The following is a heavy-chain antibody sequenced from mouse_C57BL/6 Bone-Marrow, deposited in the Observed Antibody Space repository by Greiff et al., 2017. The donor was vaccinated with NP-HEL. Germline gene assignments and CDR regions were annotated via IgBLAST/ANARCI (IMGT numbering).Heavy chain of an antibody. J-gene: IGHJ3*01. CDR2: IWRGGST. CDR3: ARKGIPHSNFFAY. V-gene: IGHV2-2*01. Sequence: VKLMESGPGLVQPSQSLSITCTVSGFSLTSYGVHWVRQTPGKGLEWMGVIWRGGSTDYNAAFISSLSISKDNSKSQVFFKMNRLQADDTAIYYCARKGIPHSNFFAYWGQGTLVTVSA. D-gene: IGHD2-5*01. CDR1: GFSLTSYG.